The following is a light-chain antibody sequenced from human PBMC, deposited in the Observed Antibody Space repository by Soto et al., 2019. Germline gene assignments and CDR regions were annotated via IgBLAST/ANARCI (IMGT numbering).Light chain of an antibody. V-gene: IGKV1-39*01. Sequence: DIQMTQFPSCLSASVGARVNITLRASQGISSYVNSYQQKPGKAPQLLIYAASSLQSGVPSRFSGSESGTDHTLTISSLQPEDFATYCCQQCYSTPLTFCQGTKVDIK. CDR3: QQCYSTPLT. J-gene: IGKJ1*01. CDR1: QGISSY. CDR2: AAS.